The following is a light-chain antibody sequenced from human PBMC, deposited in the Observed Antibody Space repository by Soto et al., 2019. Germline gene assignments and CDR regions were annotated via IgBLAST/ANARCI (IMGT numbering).Light chain of an antibody. CDR2: SAS. CDR1: QNLGTLY. V-gene: IGKV3-20*01. CDR3: KQYAGSTRT. J-gene: IGKJ4*02. Sequence: EIVLTQSPGTLSFSPGERGTLSCRASQNLGTLYLAWFQQKSGQAPRLLIYSASRRATGIPDRFTGSGSGTAFTLTINRVEPEDFAVYFGKQYAGSTRTLGAGTKV.